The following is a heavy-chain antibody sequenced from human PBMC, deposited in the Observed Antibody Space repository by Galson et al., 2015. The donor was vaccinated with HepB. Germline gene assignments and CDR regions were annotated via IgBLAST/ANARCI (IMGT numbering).Heavy chain of an antibody. CDR2: INSDGSST. D-gene: IGHD4/OR15-4a*01. J-gene: IGHJ4*02. CDR1: GFTFSSYW. V-gene: IGHV3-74*01. Sequence: SLRLSCAASGFTFSSYWMHWVRQAPGKGLVWVSRINSDGSSTSYADSVKGRFTISRDNAKNTLYVQMNSPRAEDTAVYYCASARYGGKGMGYWGQGTLVTVSS. CDR3: ASARYGGKGMGY.